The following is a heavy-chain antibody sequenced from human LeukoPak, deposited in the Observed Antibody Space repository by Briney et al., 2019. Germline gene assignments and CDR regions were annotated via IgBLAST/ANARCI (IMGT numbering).Heavy chain of an antibody. Sequence: SVKVSCKASGGTFSSYAISWVRQAPGQGLEWMGRIIPILGIANYAQKFQGRVTITADKSTSTAYMELSSLRSEDTAVYYCARVPSGSSMGYFDYWGQGTLVTVSS. V-gene: IGHV1-69*04. CDR3: ARVPSGSSMGYFDY. D-gene: IGHD1-26*01. J-gene: IGHJ4*02. CDR2: IIPILGIA. CDR1: GGTFSSYA.